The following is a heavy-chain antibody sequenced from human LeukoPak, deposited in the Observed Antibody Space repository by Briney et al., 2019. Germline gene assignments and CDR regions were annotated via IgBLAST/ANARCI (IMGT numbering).Heavy chain of an antibody. Sequence: GGSLRLSCAASGFTFSSYSMNWVRQAPGKGLEWVSSISSSSSYIYYADPVKGRFTISRDNAKNTLYLQMNSLRAEDTAVYYCARDWFHAIDYWGQGTLVTVSS. CDR3: ARDWFHAIDY. CDR2: ISSSSSYI. J-gene: IGHJ4*02. D-gene: IGHD2/OR15-2a*01. V-gene: IGHV3-21*01. CDR1: GFTFSSYS.